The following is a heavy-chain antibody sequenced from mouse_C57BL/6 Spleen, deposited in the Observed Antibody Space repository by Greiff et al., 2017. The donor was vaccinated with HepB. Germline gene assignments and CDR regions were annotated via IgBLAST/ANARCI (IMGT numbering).Heavy chain of an antibody. Sequence: QVQLKESGPGLVQPSQSLSITCTVSGFSLTSYGVHWVRQSPGKGLEWLGVIWSGGSTDYNAAFISRLSISKDNSKSQIFFKMNSLQADDTAIYYCARSMVTTWDYSMDYWGQGTSVTVSS. CDR3: ARSMVTTWDYSMDY. D-gene: IGHD2-3*01. CDR1: GFSLTSYG. J-gene: IGHJ4*01. CDR2: IWSGGST. V-gene: IGHV2-2*01.